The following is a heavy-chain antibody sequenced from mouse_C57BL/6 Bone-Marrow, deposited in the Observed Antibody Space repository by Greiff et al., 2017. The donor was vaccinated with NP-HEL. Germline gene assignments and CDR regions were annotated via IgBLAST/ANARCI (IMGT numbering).Heavy chain of an antibody. D-gene: IGHD1-1*01. CDR2: ITPYNGDT. J-gene: IGHJ4*01. Sequence: EVQLQQSGPELVKPGDSVKISCKASGYSFTGYFMNWVMQSHGKSLEWIGRITPYNGDTFYNQKFKGKATLTVDKSSSTAHMELRSLTSEDSAVYYCASRDYYGSIGYWGQGTSVTVSS. CDR1: GYSFTGYF. CDR3: ASRDYYGSIGY. V-gene: IGHV1-20*01.